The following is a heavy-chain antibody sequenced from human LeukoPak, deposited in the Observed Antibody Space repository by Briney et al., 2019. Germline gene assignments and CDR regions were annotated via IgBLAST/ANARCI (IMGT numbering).Heavy chain of an antibody. Sequence: ASVKVSCKASGYTFVAHHIHWVRQAPGQGLEWMGWILPDGRDTKYSQKFQDRMTLTTDTSTNTAYMELSSLIPDDTAVYYCSGRYGPGPVWGQGTLISASP. D-gene: IGHD3-10*01. V-gene: IGHV1-2*02. CDR3: SGRYGPGPV. CDR2: ILPDGRDT. J-gene: IGHJ4*02. CDR1: GYTFVAHH.